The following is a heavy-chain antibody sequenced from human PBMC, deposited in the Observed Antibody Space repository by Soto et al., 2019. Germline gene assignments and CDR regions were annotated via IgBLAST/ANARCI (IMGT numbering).Heavy chain of an antibody. D-gene: IGHD1-26*01. CDR3: ARGRGGTYDAFDI. J-gene: IGHJ3*02. V-gene: IGHV4-59*01. CDR1: GVPLTSYF. Sequence: QVQLQESGPGLVKPSETLSLTCRVSGVPLTSYFWSWIRQPPGKGLEWIGYIFYSGTTNYNPSLKSRVTMSIDTSRNWFAVKLNSVTAADTAVYYCARGRGGTYDAFDIWGQGTMVTVSS. CDR2: IFYSGTT.